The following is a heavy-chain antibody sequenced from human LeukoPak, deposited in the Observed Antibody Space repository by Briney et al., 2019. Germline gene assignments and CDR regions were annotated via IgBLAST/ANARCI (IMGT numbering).Heavy chain of an antibody. CDR3: ATPRYTYAEFFDY. J-gene: IGHJ4*02. D-gene: IGHD5-18*01. V-gene: IGHV1-24*01. CDR2: FDPDDGQT. CDR1: GYTLTELS. Sequence: ASVMVSCKVSGYTLTELSMHWVRQAPGKGLEWMGGFDPDDGQTIYARKFQGRVTMTEDRSTDTAYMELSSLRSEDTAVYYCATPRYTYAEFFDYWGQGTLVTVSS.